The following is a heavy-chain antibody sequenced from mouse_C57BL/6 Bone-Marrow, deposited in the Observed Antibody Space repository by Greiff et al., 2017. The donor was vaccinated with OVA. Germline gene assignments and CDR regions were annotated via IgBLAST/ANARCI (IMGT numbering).Heavy chain of an antibody. V-gene: IGHV1-42*01. CDR1: GYSFPGYS. Sequence: VQLQQSGPELVKPGASVKISCKASGYSFPGYSLNWLRQSPKRTLGWIGKINPSTVVPPSNQKFKAKATLTVDKSSSTAYMQLKSLTSEDSAVYYCARGGTSPFAYWGQGTLVTVSA. D-gene: IGHD4-1*01. CDR2: INPSTVVP. CDR3: ARGGTSPFAY. J-gene: IGHJ3*01.